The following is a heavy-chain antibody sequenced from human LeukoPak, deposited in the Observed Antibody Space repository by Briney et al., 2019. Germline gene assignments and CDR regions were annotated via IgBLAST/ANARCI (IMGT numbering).Heavy chain of an antibody. V-gene: IGHV3-7*03. CDR3: AKLPRFDSSGYVHY. J-gene: IGHJ4*02. D-gene: IGHD3-22*01. CDR1: GFTFSSYG. CDR2: IKQDGSEK. Sequence: GGSLRLSCAASGFTFSSYGMHWVRQAPGKGLEWVANIKQDGSEKYYVDSVKGRFTISRDNAKNSLYLQMNSLRAEDTAVYYCAKLPRFDSSGYVHYWGQGTLVTVSS.